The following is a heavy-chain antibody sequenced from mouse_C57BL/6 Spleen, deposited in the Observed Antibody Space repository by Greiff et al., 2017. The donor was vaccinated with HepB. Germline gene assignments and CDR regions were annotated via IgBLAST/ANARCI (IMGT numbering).Heavy chain of an antibody. Sequence: QVQLQQPGAELVKPGASVKLSCKASGYTFTSYWMHWVKQRPGQGLEWIGMIHPNSGSTNYNEKFKSKATLTVDKSSSTAYMQLSSLTSEDSAVYYCARGRIYDGYYGDFDVWGTGTTVTVSS. D-gene: IGHD2-3*01. J-gene: IGHJ1*03. CDR1: GYTFTSYW. CDR2: IHPNSGST. V-gene: IGHV1-64*01. CDR3: ARGRIYDGYYGDFDV.